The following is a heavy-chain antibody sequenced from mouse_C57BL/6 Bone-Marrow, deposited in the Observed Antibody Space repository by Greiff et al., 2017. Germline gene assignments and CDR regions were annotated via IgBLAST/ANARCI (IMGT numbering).Heavy chain of an antibody. D-gene: IGHD1-1*01. V-gene: IGHV6-3*01. Sequence: EVKLLESGGGLVQPGGSMKLSCVASGFTFSNYWMNWVRQSPETGLEWVAQIRLKSDNYATHYAESVKGRFTISRDDSKSSVYLQMNNLRAEDTGIYYCTGGTTVVASDYWGQGTTLTVSS. J-gene: IGHJ2*01. CDR2: IRLKSDNYAT. CDR3: TGGTTVVASDY. CDR1: GFTFSNYW.